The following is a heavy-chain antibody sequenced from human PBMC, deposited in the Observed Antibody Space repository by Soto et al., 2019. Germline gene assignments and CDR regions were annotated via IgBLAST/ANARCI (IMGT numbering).Heavy chain of an antibody. D-gene: IGHD6-19*01. CDR1: GFTFSSHP. CDR3: VKYGLGSSGLYYGMDV. V-gene: IGHV3-23*01. Sequence: EVQLLESGGGLVQPGGSLRLSCVASGFTFSSHPMCWVRQAPGKGLEWVSGITASGDRTFYADSIKGHFTFSRDNSKNTLYLQMDRLRVDDTATYCCVKYGLGSSGLYYGMDVWGQGTKVFVSS. CDR2: ITASGDRT. J-gene: IGHJ6*02.